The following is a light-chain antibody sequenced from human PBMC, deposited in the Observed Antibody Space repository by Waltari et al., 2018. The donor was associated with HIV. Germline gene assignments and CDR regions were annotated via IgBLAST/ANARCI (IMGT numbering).Light chain of an antibody. CDR1: SSNIGAGSE. Sequence: QSVLTPPPSVPWAPGQRVTITSTGSSSNIGAGSEVHWFQQLPGTAPKLLIYGNTNRPSGVPDRFSGSKSGTSASLAITGLQAEDEGDYYCQSYDSGLSAYVFGTGTKVTVL. CDR3: QSYDSGLSAYV. J-gene: IGLJ1*01. CDR2: GNT. V-gene: IGLV1-40*01.